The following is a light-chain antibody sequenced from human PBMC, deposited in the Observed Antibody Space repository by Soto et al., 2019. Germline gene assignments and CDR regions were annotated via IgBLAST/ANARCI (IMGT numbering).Light chain of an antibody. CDR2: LGS. CDR3: VQALQSPPWT. V-gene: IGKV2-28*01. CDR1: QILLHSNGYNY. Sequence: DIVMTQSPLSLPVTPGETSSISCRSSQILLHSNGYNYLDWYLQKPGQSPQLLIYLGSNRASGVPDRFSGSGSGTDFTLKISRVEAEDVGVYYCVQALQSPPWTFGQGTKVDIK. J-gene: IGKJ1*01.